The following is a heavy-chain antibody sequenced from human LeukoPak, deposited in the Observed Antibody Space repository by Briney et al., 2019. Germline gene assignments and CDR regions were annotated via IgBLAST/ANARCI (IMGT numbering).Heavy chain of an antibody. Sequence: GGSLRLSCAASGFTFSSYSMNWVRQAPGKGLEWVAFIRYDGSNKYYADSVKGRFTISRDNSKNTLYLQMNSLRAEDTAVYYCAREAITMVRGVIIGTNWFDPWGQGTLVTVSS. V-gene: IGHV3-30*02. D-gene: IGHD3-10*01. CDR2: IRYDGSNK. J-gene: IGHJ5*02. CDR3: AREAITMVRGVIIGTNWFDP. CDR1: GFTFSSYS.